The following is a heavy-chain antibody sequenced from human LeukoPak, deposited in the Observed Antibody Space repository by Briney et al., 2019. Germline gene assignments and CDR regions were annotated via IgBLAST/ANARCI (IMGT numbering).Heavy chain of an antibody. CDR2: IKQDSTEK. CDR3: ARDCSRISCYADY. J-gene: IGHJ4*02. CDR1: GFIFSNFW. D-gene: IGHD2-2*01. Sequence: GGSLRLSCAASGFIFSNFWMSWLRQAPGKGLELVANIKQDSTEKYYVDSVKGRFIISRDNAKNSLYLQMNSLRAEDTAVYYCARDCSRISCYADYWGQGTLVTVSS. V-gene: IGHV3-7*04.